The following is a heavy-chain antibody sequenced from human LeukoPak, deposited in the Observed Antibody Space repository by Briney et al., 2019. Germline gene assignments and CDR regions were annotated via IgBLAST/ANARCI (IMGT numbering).Heavy chain of an antibody. Sequence: GGSLRLSCVASGFTFSNYAMSWVRQAPEKGLDWVSVISGSAHKIRYADSVKGRFTISRDNSENTVYLQMNSLRAEDTAVYCCAREADSGYLDYWGQGTLVTVSS. D-gene: IGHD1-26*01. V-gene: IGHV3-23*01. CDR1: GFTFSNYA. J-gene: IGHJ4*02. CDR2: ISGSAHKI. CDR3: AREADSGYLDY.